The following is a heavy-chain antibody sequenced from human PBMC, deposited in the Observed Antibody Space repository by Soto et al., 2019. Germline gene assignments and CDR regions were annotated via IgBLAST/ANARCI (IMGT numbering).Heavy chain of an antibody. CDR2: VYHSGIT. V-gene: IGHV4-4*02. CDR1: SASINDNNW. D-gene: IGHD3-3*01. CDR3: ARGAAVGSNTIFDY. J-gene: IGHJ4*02. Sequence: QVQLQESGPGLVKPSGTLSLTCAVSSASINDNNWWSWVRQPPGKGLEWVGEVYHSGITNYNPSLESRVTVSVDKSKSHFSLNLTSVTAADTAVYYCARGAAVGSNTIFDYWGQGALVTVSS.